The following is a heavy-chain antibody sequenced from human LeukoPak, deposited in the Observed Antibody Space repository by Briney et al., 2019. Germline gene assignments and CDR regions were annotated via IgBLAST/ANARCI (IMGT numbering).Heavy chain of an antibody. CDR3: AREVDSGAFDI. CDR2: IWYDGSNK. CDR1: GFTFSSYS. Sequence: GGSLRLSCAASGFTFSSYSMNWVRQAPGKGLEWVAVIWYDGSNKYYADSVKGRFTISRDNSKNTLYLQMNSLRAEDTAVYYCAREVDSGAFDIWGQGTMVTVSS. D-gene: IGHD2-15*01. J-gene: IGHJ3*02. V-gene: IGHV3-33*08.